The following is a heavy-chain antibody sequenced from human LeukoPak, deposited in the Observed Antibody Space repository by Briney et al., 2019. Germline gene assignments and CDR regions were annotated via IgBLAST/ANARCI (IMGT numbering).Heavy chain of an antibody. CDR1: GFTFSSYW. CDR3: ARLGTNRWLQFWSLDY. J-gene: IGHJ4*02. Sequence: GGSLRLSCAASGFTFSSYWMSWVRQAPGKGLEWVANIKQDGSEKYYVDSAKGRFTISRDNAKNSLYLQMNSLRAEDTAVYYCARLGTNRWLQFWSLDYWGQGTLVTVSS. V-gene: IGHV3-7*03. D-gene: IGHD5-24*01. CDR2: IKQDGSEK.